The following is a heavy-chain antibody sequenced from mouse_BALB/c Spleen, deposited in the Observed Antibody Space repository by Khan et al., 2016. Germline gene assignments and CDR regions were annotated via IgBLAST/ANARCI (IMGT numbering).Heavy chain of an antibody. D-gene: IGHD2-3*01. CDR1: GYTFSSYW. J-gene: IGHJ4*01. V-gene: IGHV1-9*01. Sequence: QVQLQQSGAELMKPGASVKISCKATGYTFSSYWIEWIKQRPGHGLEWIGEILPGSGSDTYNEKFKGKATFTADTSSNTVYMQLSSLTSEDSAVYYCARWLLWAMDYWGQGTSVTVSS. CDR2: ILPGSGSD. CDR3: ARWLLWAMDY.